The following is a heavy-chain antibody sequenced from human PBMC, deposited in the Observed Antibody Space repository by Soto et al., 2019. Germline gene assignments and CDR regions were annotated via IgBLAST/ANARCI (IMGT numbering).Heavy chain of an antibody. CDR3: ASPYCSSTSCYDRPNDAFDI. CDR2: IYSGGST. J-gene: IGHJ3*02. Sequence: GGSLRLSCAASGFTVSSNYMSWVRQAPGKGLEWVSVIYSGGSTYYADSVKGRFTISRHNSKNTLYLQMNSLRAEDTAVYYCASPYCSSTSCYDRPNDAFDIWGQGTMVTVSS. V-gene: IGHV3-53*04. CDR1: GFTVSSNY. D-gene: IGHD2-2*01.